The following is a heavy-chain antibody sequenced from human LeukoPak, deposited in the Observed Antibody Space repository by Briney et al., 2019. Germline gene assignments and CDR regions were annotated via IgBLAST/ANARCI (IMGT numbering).Heavy chain of an antibody. J-gene: IGHJ4*02. Sequence: GGSLRLSCAASGFTFSSYAMHWVRQAPGKGLEWVAVISYDGSNKYYADSVKGRFTISRDNSKNTLYLQMNSLRAEDTAVYYCARFSSSGSIEGGYFDYWGQGTLVTVSS. CDR3: ARFSSSGSIEGGYFDY. V-gene: IGHV3-30-3*01. CDR1: GFTFSSYA. CDR2: ISYDGSNK. D-gene: IGHD6-25*01.